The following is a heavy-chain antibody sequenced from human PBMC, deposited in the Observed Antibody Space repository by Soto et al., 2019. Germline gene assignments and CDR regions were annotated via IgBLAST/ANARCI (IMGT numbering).Heavy chain of an antibody. CDR2: ISYDGSNK. D-gene: IGHD6-6*01. CDR1: GFTFSSYG. J-gene: IGHJ6*02. V-gene: IGHV3-30*18. CDR3: AKDRGYSSSENYYYYGMDV. Sequence: GGSLRLSCAASGFTFSSYGMHWVRQAPGNGLEWVAVISYDGSNKYYADSVKGRFTISRDNSKNTLYLQMNSLRAEDTAVYYCAKDRGYSSSENYYYYGMDVWGQGTTVTVSS.